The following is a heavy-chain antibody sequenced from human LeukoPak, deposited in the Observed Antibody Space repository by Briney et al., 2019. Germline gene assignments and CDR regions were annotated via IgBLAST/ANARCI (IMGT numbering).Heavy chain of an antibody. D-gene: IGHD5-18*01. Sequence: GGSLRLSCAASGFTFTDYWMTWVRQAPGQGLEWMANIRQDGGATYYGGSVKGRFTISRDNAKNSLFLQMNNLRAEDTAVYYCATSKDTAGGPYWGQGTLVTVSS. CDR3: ATSKDTAGGPY. J-gene: IGHJ4*02. V-gene: IGHV3-7*01. CDR1: GFTFTDYW. CDR2: IRQDGGAT.